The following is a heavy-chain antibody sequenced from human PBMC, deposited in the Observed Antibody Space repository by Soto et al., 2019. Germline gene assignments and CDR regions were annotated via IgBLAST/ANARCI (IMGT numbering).Heavy chain of an antibody. CDR1: GGTFSSYT. Sequence: QVQLVQSGAEVKKPGSSVKVSCKASGGTFSSYTISWVRQAPGQGLEWMGRIIPILGIANYAQKFQGRVTITADKSTSTAYMELSRLRSEDTAVYYCAREGEWEQGEGDYWGQGTLVTVSS. CDR2: IIPILGIA. V-gene: IGHV1-69*08. D-gene: IGHD1-26*01. J-gene: IGHJ4*02. CDR3: AREGEWEQGEGDY.